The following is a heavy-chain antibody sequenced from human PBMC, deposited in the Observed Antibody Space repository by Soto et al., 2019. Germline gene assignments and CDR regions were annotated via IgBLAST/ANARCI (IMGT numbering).Heavy chain of an antibody. J-gene: IGHJ4*02. D-gene: IGHD4-17*01. CDR3: AREPTHDYGDYVY. Sequence: KPSETLSLTCTVSGGSISSGGYYWSWIRQHPGKGLEWIGYIYYSGSTYYNPSLKSRVTISVDTSKNQFSLKLSSVTAADTAVYYCAREPTHDYGDYVYWGQGTLVTVSS. V-gene: IGHV4-31*03. CDR1: GGSISSGGYY. CDR2: IYYSGST.